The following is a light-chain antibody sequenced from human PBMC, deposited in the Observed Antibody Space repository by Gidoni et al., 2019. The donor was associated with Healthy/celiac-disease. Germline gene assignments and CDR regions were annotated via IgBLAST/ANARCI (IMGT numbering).Light chain of an antibody. J-gene: IGKJ2*01. Sequence: DIQMTQSPSSLFASVGDRVTITCQASQDISNYLNWYQQKPGKAPKLLIYDASNLETGVPSRFSGSGSGTDFTFTISSLQPEDIATYYCQQYDNLLVYTFGQGTKLEIK. CDR3: QQYDNLLVYT. V-gene: IGKV1-33*01. CDR2: DAS. CDR1: QDISNY.